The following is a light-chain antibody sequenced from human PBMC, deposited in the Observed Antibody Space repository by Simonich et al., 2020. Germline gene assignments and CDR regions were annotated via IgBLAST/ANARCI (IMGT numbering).Light chain of an antibody. CDR1: QSLLHMDGKTY. V-gene: IGKV2D-29*02. J-gene: IGKJ5*01. CDR3: MQSIQLPIT. CDR2: EVS. Sequence: DIVMTQTPLYLSVTPGQPASISCKSSQSLLHMDGKTYLYWYLQKPGQSHQLLIYEVSNRLSGVPYRFSGSGSGTDFTLKISRVEAEDVGVYYCMQSIQLPITVGQGTRLEIK.